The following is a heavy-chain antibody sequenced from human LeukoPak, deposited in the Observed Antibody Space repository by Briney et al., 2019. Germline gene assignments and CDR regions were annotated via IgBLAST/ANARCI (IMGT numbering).Heavy chain of an antibody. J-gene: IGHJ3*02. V-gene: IGHV4-34*11. CDR2: IFYSGST. CDR3: ARLGVYNRSPRAFDI. CDR1: GGSFSGYY. D-gene: IGHD1-14*01. Sequence: MTSETLSLTCAVYGGSFSGYYWSWIRQPPGKGLEWIGNIFYSGSTYYSPSLRSRVTISLDTSKNQFSLNLTSVTAADTAVYFCARLGVYNRSPRAFDIWGHGTMVTVSS.